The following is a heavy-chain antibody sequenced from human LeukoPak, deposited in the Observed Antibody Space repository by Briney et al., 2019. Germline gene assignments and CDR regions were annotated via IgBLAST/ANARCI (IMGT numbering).Heavy chain of an antibody. Sequence: SSETLSLTCTVSGGSISSYYWSWIRQPPGKGLEWIGEINHSGSTNYNPSLKSRVTISVDTSKNQFSLKLSSVTAADTAVYYCARSGYDYDYWGQGTLVTVSS. CDR3: ARSGYDYDY. V-gene: IGHV4-34*01. D-gene: IGHD5-12*01. CDR1: GGSISSYY. CDR2: INHSGST. J-gene: IGHJ4*02.